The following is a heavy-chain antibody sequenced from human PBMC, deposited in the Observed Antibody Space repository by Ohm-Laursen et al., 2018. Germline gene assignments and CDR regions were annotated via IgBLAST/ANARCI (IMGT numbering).Heavy chain of an antibody. J-gene: IGHJ3*02. CDR2: INHSGST. CDR3: ARGCYDFWSGYVNDAFDI. Sequence: TLSLTCAVYGGSFSGYYWSWIRQPPGKGLEWIGEINHSGSTNYNPSLKSRVTISVDTSKNQFSLKLSSVTASDTAVYYCARGCYDFWSGYVNDAFDIWGQGTMVTVSS. V-gene: IGHV4-34*01. CDR1: GGSFSGYY. D-gene: IGHD3-3*01.